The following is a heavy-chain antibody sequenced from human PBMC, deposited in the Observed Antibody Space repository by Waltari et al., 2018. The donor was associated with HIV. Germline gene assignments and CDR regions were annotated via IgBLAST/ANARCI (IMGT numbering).Heavy chain of an antibody. Sequence: QVQLQESGPGLVKPSETLSLICNVSGGSIASPFYYWEWIRQPPGKGLEWIGSIYYAGDTYYNPSLKSRITMSVDTTKNQFSLRVTSLTDADTAAYYCSRRSPSSGGDHWGQGTLVSVSS. CDR2: IYYAGDT. V-gene: IGHV4-39*01. J-gene: IGHJ4*02. CDR1: GGSIASPFYY. D-gene: IGHD3-10*01. CDR3: SRRSPSSGGDH.